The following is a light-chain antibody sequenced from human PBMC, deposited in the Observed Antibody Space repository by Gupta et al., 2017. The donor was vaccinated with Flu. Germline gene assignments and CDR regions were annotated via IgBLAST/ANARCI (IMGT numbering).Light chain of an antibody. V-gene: IGLV3-1*01. CDR2: KDS. CDR1: KLGDKY. Sequence: SSALTQPPSVSASPVQTASITCSGDKLGDKYGCWYQQKPGHSPVLVVYKDSKRPAGIPERFSGSNSGNTATLTVSGTQAMDEADYYCQAWDSSNYVFGTGTKVTVL. CDR3: QAWDSSNYV. J-gene: IGLJ1*01.